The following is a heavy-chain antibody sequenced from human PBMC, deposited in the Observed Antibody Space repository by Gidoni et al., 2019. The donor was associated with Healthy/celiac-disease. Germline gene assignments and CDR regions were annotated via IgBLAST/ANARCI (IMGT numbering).Heavy chain of an antibody. J-gene: IGHJ3*02. CDR2: ISSSSSYI. CDR1: GFTFSSYS. Sequence: EVQLVESGGGLVKPGGYLRLSCAASGFTFSSYSMTWVRQAPGKGLDWVSSISSSSSYIYYADSVKGRFTISRDNAKNSLYLQMNSLRAEDTAVYYCARIFRAFDIWGQGTMVTVSS. V-gene: IGHV3-21*01. CDR3: ARIFRAFDI.